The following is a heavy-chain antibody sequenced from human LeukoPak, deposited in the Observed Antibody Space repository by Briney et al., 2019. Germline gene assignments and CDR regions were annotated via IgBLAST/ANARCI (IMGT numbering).Heavy chain of an antibody. V-gene: IGHV4-30-4*01. J-gene: IGHJ4*02. Sequence: SETLSLTCTVSGGSISSGDYYWSWIRQPPGNGLEWIGYIYYSGSTFYNPSLKSRVSISVDTSKNQFSLKLSSVTAADTAVYYCARALSVTTLRIDYWGQGTLVTVSS. CDR1: GGSISSGDYY. CDR3: ARALSVTTLRIDY. D-gene: IGHD4-11*01. CDR2: IYYSGST.